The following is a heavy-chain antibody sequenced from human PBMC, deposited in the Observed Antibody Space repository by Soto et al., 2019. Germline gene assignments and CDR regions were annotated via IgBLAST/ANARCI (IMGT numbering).Heavy chain of an antibody. CDR2: IIPIFGTA. CDR3: ASKIKGGYDYFDY. D-gene: IGHD5-12*01. V-gene: IGHV1-69*13. Sequence: GASVKVSCEASGGTFSSYAISWVRQAPGQGLEWMGGIIPIFGTANYAQKFQGRVTMTANDSTSTAYMELSSLRSEDTAVYYCASKIKGGYDYFDYWGQGTLVTVSS. J-gene: IGHJ4*02. CDR1: GGTFSSYA.